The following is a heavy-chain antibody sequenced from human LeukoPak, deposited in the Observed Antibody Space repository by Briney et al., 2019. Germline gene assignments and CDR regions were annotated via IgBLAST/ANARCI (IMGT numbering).Heavy chain of an antibody. CDR1: GGSISSYY. D-gene: IGHD6-19*01. J-gene: IGHJ5*02. CDR3: ARDSSSGSFWFDP. V-gene: IGHV4-59*12. Sequence: SETLSLTCTVSGGSISSYYWSWIRQPPGKGLEWIGYIYYSGSTYYNPSLKSRVTISIDTSKNQFSLHLTSVTAADTAVYYCARDSSSGSFWFDPWGQGTLVTVSS. CDR2: IYYSGST.